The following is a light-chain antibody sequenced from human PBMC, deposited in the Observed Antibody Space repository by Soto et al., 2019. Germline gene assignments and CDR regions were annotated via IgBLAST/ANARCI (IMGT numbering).Light chain of an antibody. CDR1: QSVNSD. Sequence: EIVMTQSPATLSVSPGESATLSCRASQSVNSDLAWYQQIPGQAPRLLIYSASTGATGIPARFSGSGSGTEFTPTISSLQSEDFAIYYCQQYNNWPLTFGGGTKVEI. J-gene: IGKJ4*01. V-gene: IGKV3-15*01. CDR3: QQYNNWPLT. CDR2: SAS.